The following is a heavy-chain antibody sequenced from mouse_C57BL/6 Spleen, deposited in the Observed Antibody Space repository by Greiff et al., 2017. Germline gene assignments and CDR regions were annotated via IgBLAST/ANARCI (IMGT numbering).Heavy chain of an antibody. J-gene: IGHJ2*01. CDR1: GYTFTSYW. Sequence: QVQLQQPGAELVMPGASVKLSCKASGYTFTSYWMHWVKQRPGQGLEWIGEIDPSDSYTNYNQKFKGKSTLTVDKSSSTAYMQRSSLTSEDSAVYYCARNDSFDYWGQGTTLTVSS. CDR2: IDPSDSYT. D-gene: IGHD2-4*01. CDR3: ARNDSFDY. V-gene: IGHV1-69*01.